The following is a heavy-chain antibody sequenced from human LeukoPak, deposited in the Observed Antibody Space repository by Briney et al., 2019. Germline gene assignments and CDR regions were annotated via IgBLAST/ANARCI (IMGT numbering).Heavy chain of an antibody. CDR3: ARDRRGYSYGDFDY. D-gene: IGHD5-18*01. Sequence: ASVKVSCKASGYTFTSYDINWVRQATGQGLEWMGIINPSGGSTSYAQKFQGRVTMTRDTSTSTVYMELSSLRSEDTAVYYCARDRRGYSYGDFDYWGQGTLVTVSS. J-gene: IGHJ4*02. CDR2: INPSGGST. CDR1: GYTFTSYD. V-gene: IGHV1-46*01.